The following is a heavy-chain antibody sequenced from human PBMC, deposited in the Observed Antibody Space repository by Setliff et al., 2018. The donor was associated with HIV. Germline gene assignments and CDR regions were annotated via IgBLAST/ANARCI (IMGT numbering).Heavy chain of an antibody. CDR2: INHSGTT. Sequence: SETLSLTCAVYGGSFSGYYWGWFRQPPGKGLEWIGEINHSGTTKYNPSLKSRVTISLDTSKNQFSLKLSSVTAADTAVYYCARGLVGATERYFFDSWAQGTLVTVSS. V-gene: IGHV4-34*01. D-gene: IGHD1-26*01. J-gene: IGHJ4*02. CDR3: ARGLVGATERYFFDS. CDR1: GGSFSGYY.